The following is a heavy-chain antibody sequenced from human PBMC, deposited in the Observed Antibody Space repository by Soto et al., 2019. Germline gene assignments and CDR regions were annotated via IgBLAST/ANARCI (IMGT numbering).Heavy chain of an antibody. J-gene: IGHJ4*02. V-gene: IGHV4-4*02. D-gene: IGHD6-13*01. CDR3: ARARATIAAAAIFDC. Sequence: QVQLQESGPGLVKPSGTLSLTCAVSGGSISTSNWWSWVRQPPGKGLEWIGEVYRTGSTNYNPSLESRLTISVDQSKNQVSLKLTSVTAADTAVYYCARARATIAAAAIFDCWGQGTLVTVSS. CDR1: GGSISTSNW. CDR2: VYRTGST.